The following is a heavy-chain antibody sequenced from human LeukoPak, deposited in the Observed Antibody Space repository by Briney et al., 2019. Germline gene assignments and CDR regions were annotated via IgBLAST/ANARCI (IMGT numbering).Heavy chain of an antibody. CDR2: IIPIFGTA. Sequence: ASVKVSCKASGGTFSSYAISWVRQAPGQGLEWMGGIIPIFGTANYAQKFQGRVTITADESTSTAYMELSSLRSEDTAVYYCARGVTSSPWYNWFDPWGQGTLVTVSS. CDR1: GGTFSSYA. D-gene: IGHD4-23*01. J-gene: IGHJ5*02. V-gene: IGHV1-69*13. CDR3: ARGVTSSPWYNWFDP.